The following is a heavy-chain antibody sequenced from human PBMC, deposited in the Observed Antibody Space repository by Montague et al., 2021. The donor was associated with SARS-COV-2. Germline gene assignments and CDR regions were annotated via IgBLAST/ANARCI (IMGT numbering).Heavy chain of an antibody. Sequence: PALVKPTQTLTLTCTFSGFSLSTSGVGVGWIRQPPGKALEWLALIYWNDDKRYSPSLKSRLTITKDTSKNQVVLTMTNMDPVDTATYYCAHRHAAAHVYDFWSGYFPDLGVYYYYYMDVWGQGTTVTVSS. D-gene: IGHD3-3*01. J-gene: IGHJ6*03. CDR3: AHRHAAAHVYDFWSGYFPDLGVYYYYYMDV. CDR1: GFSLSTSGVG. CDR2: IYWNDDK. V-gene: IGHV2-5*01.